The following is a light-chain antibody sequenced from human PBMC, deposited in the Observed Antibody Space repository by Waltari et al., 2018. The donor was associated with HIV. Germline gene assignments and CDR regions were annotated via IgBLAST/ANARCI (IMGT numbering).Light chain of an antibody. V-gene: IGKV1-39*01. Sequence: IQMTQSTSSLSASVGDRVTLTCRASQYITSHLNWFQQKPGKAPRLLMCAASSLQSGVPSRFSGSASGTDFTLTISSLQPEDFATYYCQQTHSAPFTFGPGTKVDIK. J-gene: IGKJ3*01. CDR2: AAS. CDR3: QQTHSAPFT. CDR1: QYITSH.